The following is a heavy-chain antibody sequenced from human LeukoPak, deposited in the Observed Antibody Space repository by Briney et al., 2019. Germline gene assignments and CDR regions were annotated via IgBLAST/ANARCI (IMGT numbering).Heavy chain of an antibody. J-gene: IGHJ4*02. Sequence: PSETLSLTCTVFGGSISSYYWRWIRQPPGKGLEWIGYIYYSGSTNYNPSLKSRVTISIDTSKNQFSLKLSSVTAADTAVYYCARVGDYSLDYWGQGTLVTVSS. CDR2: IYYSGST. CDR3: ARVGDYSLDY. D-gene: IGHD4-11*01. V-gene: IGHV4-59*01. CDR1: GGSISSYY.